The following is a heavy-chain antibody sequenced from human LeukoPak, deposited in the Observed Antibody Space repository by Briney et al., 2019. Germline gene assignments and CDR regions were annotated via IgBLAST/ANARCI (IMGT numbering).Heavy chain of an antibody. CDR1: GFTFSNYV. Sequence: PGGSLRLSCAASGFTFSNYVLSWVRQAPGKGLEWVSSVSSSGGSTPYADSVKGRFTISRGNSKNTLYLQMNSLTAEDTAVYYCARVYSGSSYSFDYWGRGTLVTVSS. CDR3: ARVYSGSSYSFDY. V-gene: IGHV3-23*01. CDR2: VSSSGGST. D-gene: IGHD1-26*01. J-gene: IGHJ4*02.